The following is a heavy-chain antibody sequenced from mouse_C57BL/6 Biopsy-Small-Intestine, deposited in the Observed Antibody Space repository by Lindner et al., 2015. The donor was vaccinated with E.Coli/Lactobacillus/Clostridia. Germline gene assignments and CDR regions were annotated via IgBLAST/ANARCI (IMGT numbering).Heavy chain of an antibody. CDR1: GYTFTNYI. CDR2: IHPYNDDT. V-gene: IGHV1-14*01. CDR3: ARSGSRGMDY. J-gene: IGHJ4*01. Sequence: VQLQESGPELVKPGTSVKMSCKASGYTFTNYIMHWVKQKPGQGLEWIGYIHPYNDDTKYNEKVKGKATLTSDKSSSTAYMELSSLTSEDSAVYYCARSGSRGMDYWVKEPQSPSPQ. D-gene: IGHD3-1*01.